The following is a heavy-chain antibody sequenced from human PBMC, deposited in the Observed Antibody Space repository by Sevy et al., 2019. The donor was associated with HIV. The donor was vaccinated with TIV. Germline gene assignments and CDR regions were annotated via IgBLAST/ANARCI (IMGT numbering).Heavy chain of an antibody. CDR1: GFTLGDYA. D-gene: IGHD6-6*01. CDR3: TRVRGSSSPYYYYGMDV. V-gene: IGHV3-49*04. CDR2: IRRKAYGGTT. Sequence: GGSLRLSCTASGFTLGDYAMSWVRQAPGKGLEWVGFIRRKAYGGTTEYAASVKGRFTFSRDDSKSIAYLQMNSLKTEDTAVYYCTRVRGSSSPYYYYGMDVWGQGTTVTVSS. J-gene: IGHJ6*02.